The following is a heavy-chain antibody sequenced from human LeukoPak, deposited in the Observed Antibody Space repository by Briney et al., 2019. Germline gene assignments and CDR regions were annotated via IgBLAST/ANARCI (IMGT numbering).Heavy chain of an antibody. Sequence: GRSLRLSCAASGFTFDDHAMHWVRQAPGKGLEWVSGISWNSGSIGYADSVKGRFTISRDNAKNSLYLQMNSLRAEDTALYYCAKGYCTNGVCYDDWFDPWGQGTLVTVSS. CDR2: ISWNSGSI. CDR3: AKGYCTNGVCYDDWFDP. D-gene: IGHD2-8*01. J-gene: IGHJ5*02. CDR1: GFTFDDHA. V-gene: IGHV3-9*01.